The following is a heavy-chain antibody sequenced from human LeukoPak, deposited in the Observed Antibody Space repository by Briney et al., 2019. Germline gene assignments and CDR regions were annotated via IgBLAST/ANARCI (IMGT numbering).Heavy chain of an antibody. Sequence: GRSLRLSCAASGFTFTSYDMHWVRQAPGKGLEWVSSISSSSSYIYYADSVKGRFTISRDNAKNSLYLQMNSLRAEDTAVYYCARDTSARPPMYYGMDVWGQGTTVTVSS. CDR1: GFTFTSYD. V-gene: IGHV3-21*01. CDR3: ARDTSARPPMYYGMDV. D-gene: IGHD6-6*01. CDR2: ISSSSSYI. J-gene: IGHJ6*02.